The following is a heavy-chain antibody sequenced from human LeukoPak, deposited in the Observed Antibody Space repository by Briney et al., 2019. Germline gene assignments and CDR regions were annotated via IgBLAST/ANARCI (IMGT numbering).Heavy chain of an antibody. CDR2: IYSGGNT. Sequence: PGGSLRLSCAASGFIVSSNYMSWVRQAPGKELEWVSIIYSGGNTYYADSVKGRFTISRDISKNTVSLQMNSLRAEDTAVYYCTRVRIEVARWVPFDNWGQGTLVSVSS. CDR1: GFIVSSNY. J-gene: IGHJ4*02. CDR3: TRVRIEVARWVPFDN. V-gene: IGHV3-66*01. D-gene: IGHD6-19*01.